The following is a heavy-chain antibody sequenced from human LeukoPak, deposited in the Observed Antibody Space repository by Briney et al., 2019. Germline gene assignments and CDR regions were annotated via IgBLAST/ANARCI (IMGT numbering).Heavy chain of an antibody. J-gene: IGHJ4*02. D-gene: IGHD3-9*01. Sequence: PSETLSHTCTVSGGSISSGDYYWSWIRQPPGKGLEWIGYIYYSGSTYYNPSLKSRVTISVDTSKNQFSLKLSSVTAADTAVYYCARALRYFDWLSFLDYWGQGTLVTVSS. V-gene: IGHV4-30-4*08. CDR3: ARALRYFDWLSFLDY. CDR1: GGSISSGDYY. CDR2: IYYSGST.